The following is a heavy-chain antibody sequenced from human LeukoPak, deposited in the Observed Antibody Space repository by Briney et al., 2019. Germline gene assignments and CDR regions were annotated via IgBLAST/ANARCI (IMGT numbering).Heavy chain of an antibody. D-gene: IGHD2-8*01. CDR2: IQSGKSS. CDR3: AGQGYGTNSESN. Sequence: SETLSLTCSASGGSMNDYSWSWIRQTAGKGLEWIARIQSGKSSDCNPALKSRVDMSPDTSDRQFSLKLSSVTAPDTTVYCCAGQGYGTNSESNWGKGSLVTVSS. V-gene: IGHV4-4*07. J-gene: IGHJ4*02. CDR1: GGSMNDYS.